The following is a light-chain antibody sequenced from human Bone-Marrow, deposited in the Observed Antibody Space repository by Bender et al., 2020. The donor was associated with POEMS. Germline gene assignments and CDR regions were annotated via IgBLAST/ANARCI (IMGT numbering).Light chain of an antibody. CDR2: SNN. CDR3: CSYSDNSNV. V-gene: IGLV1-44*01. J-gene: IGLJ1*01. CDR1: GSNIGGNS. Sequence: QSVLTQPPSASGTPGQRVTISCSGGGSNIGGNSVNWYQHLPGTAPKLLIYSNNQRPSGVPDRFSGSKSGTSASLAISGLQSEDEADYYCCSYSDNSNVFGTGTKVTVL.